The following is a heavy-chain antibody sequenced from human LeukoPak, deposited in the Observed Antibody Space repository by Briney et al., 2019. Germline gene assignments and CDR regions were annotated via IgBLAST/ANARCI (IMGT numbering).Heavy chain of an antibody. CDR1: GFTVSSNY. Sequence: PGGSLRLSCAASGFTVSSNYMSWVRQAPGKGLEWVSVIYSGGSTYYADSVKGRFTISRDNSKNTLYLQMNSLRAEDTAVYYCARSMVRGVFDYWGQGTLVTVSS. CDR3: ARSMVRGVFDY. J-gene: IGHJ4*02. D-gene: IGHD3-10*01. CDR2: IYSGGST. V-gene: IGHV3-53*01.